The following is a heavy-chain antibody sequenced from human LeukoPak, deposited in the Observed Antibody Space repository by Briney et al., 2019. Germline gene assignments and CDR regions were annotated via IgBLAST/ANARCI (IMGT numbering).Heavy chain of an antibody. CDR1: GFTFSSFG. CDR3: ARDGGVLVHTAFDP. D-gene: IGHD3-16*01. V-gene: IGHV3-33*01. Sequence: PGGSLRLSCAASGFTFSSFGMHWVRQAPGKGLEWVAVIWYDGSNKYYADSVKGRFTFSRDNSKNTLYLQMNSLRAEDTAVYYCARDGGVLVHTAFDPWGQGTLVTVSS. CDR2: IWYDGSNK. J-gene: IGHJ5*02.